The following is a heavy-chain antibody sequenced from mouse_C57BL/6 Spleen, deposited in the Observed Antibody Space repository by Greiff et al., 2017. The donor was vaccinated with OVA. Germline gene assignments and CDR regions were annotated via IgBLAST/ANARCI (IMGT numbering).Heavy chain of an antibody. V-gene: IGHV1-72*01. CDR3: ARQYYSNFYYAKDY. CDR2: IDPNSGGT. J-gene: IGHJ4*01. CDR1: GYTFTSYW. Sequence: QVQLQQSGAELVKPGASVKLSCKASGYTFTSYWMHWVKQRPGRGLEWIGRIDPNSGGTKYNEKFKSKATLTVDKPSSTAYMQLSSLTSEDSAVNYCARQYYSNFYYAKDYWGQGTSVTVSS. D-gene: IGHD2-5*01.